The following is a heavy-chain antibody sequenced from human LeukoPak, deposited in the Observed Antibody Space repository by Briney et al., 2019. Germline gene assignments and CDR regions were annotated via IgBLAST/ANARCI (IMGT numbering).Heavy chain of an antibody. CDR2: IYYSGST. CDR1: GGSISSYY. V-gene: IGHV4-59*01. J-gene: IGHJ4*02. D-gene: IGHD3-22*01. CDR3: ARHHDSSGFNFDY. Sequence: SETLSLTCTVSGGSISSYYWSWIRQPPGKGLEWIGYIYYSGSTNYNPSLKSRVTISVDTSKNQISLKLSSVTAADTAVYYCARHHDSSGFNFDYWGQGTLVTVSS.